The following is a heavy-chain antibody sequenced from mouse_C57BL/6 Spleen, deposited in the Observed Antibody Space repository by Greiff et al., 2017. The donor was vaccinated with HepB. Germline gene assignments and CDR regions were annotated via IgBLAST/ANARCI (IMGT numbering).Heavy chain of an antibody. D-gene: IGHD2-3*01. J-gene: IGHJ3*01. CDR1: GYTFTDYE. Sequence: QVQLKESGAELVRPGASVTLSCKASGYTFTDYEMHWVKQTTVHGLEWIGAIDPETGGTAYNQKFKGKAILTADKSSSTAYMELRSLTSEDSAVYYCTRSDDGYYRYWFAYWGQGTLVTVSA. V-gene: IGHV1-15*01. CDR3: TRSDDGYYRYWFAY. CDR2: IDPETGGT.